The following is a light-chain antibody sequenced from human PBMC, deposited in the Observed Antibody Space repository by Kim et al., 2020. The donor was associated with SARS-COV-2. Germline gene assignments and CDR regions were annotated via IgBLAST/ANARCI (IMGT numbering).Light chain of an antibody. J-gene: IGLJ3*02. CDR1: SLRSYY. Sequence: SSELTQDPAVSVALGQTVRITCQGDSLRSYYASWYQQKPGQAPVLVIYGKNNRPPGIPDRFSGSSSGNTASLTITGAQAEDEDDYYCHSRDSSGNHPVFG. CDR2: GKN. V-gene: IGLV3-19*01. CDR3: HSRDSSGNHPV.